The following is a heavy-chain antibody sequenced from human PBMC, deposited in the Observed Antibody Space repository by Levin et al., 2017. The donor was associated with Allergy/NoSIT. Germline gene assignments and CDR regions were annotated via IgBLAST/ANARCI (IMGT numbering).Heavy chain of an antibody. D-gene: IGHD4-17*01. CDR3: ARLKYGDYYFEY. V-gene: IGHV4-39*01. Sequence: PSETLSLTCTVSGGSISSISHYWGWIRQPPGKGLEWIGNIYHNGKTYYNPSLKSRVTISIDTSQKQFSLKLSSVTAADTAVYYCARLKYGDYYFEYWGQGTLVTVSS. CDR2: IYHNGKT. J-gene: IGHJ4*02. CDR1: GGSISSISHY.